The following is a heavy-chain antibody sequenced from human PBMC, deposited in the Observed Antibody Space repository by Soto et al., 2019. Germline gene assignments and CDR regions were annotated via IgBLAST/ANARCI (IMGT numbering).Heavy chain of an antibody. CDR3: AKGVSQYTPLALFDY. J-gene: IGHJ4*02. V-gene: IGHV3-48*03. CDR1: GFTFSSHE. D-gene: IGHD5-18*01. Sequence: PGGSLGLSWVASGFTFSSHEMKWVRQAPGKGLEWVSYISVVGSTKYYADSVKGRFTISRDNAKNSLYLQMKSLRVEDTAVYYCAKGVSQYTPLALFDYWGRGTLVTVSS. CDR2: ISVVGSTK.